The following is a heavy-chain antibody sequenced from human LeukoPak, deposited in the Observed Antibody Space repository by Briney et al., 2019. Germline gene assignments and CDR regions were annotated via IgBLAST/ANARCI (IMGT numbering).Heavy chain of an antibody. D-gene: IGHD6-13*01. J-gene: IGHJ4*02. CDR1: GGTFSSYA. V-gene: IGHV1-69*04. CDR3: ARDRRIAAAGTGDY. Sequence: GSSVKVSCKASGGTFSSYAISWVRQAPGQGLEWMGRIIPILGIANYAQKLQGRVTMTTDTSTSTAYMELRSLRSDDTAVYYCARDRRIAAAGTGDYWGQGTLVTVSS. CDR2: IIPILGIA.